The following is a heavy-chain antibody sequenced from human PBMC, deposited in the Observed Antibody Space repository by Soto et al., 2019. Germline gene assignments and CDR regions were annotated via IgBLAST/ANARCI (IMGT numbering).Heavy chain of an antibody. CDR3: TTAFEY. V-gene: IGHV3-74*01. J-gene: IGHJ4*02. Sequence: GWSLRLSCVASGFTFTNYWMHWVRQVPGKGLVWVSRIDGVGTGTSYSDSVRGRFTISRDNAENTLHLQMDSLRAEDTAVYYCTTAFEYWGQGTPVTVSS. CDR2: IDGVGTGT. CDR1: GFTFTNYW.